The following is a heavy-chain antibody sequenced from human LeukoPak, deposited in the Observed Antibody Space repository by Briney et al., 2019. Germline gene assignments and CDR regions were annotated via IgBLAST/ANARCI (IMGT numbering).Heavy chain of an antibody. J-gene: IGHJ4*02. CDR3: AREHNTAAAIDY. V-gene: IGHV3-74*01. D-gene: IGHD6-13*01. CDR2: MNSDGSST. CDR1: GFTFSSYW. Sequence: GGSLTLSCEASGFTFSSYWMHWVRQDPGKGLVWVSRMNSDGSSTSHADSVRGRFTISRDNAKNTLYLQMNSLRAEDTAVYYCAREHNTAAAIDYWGQGTLVTVSS.